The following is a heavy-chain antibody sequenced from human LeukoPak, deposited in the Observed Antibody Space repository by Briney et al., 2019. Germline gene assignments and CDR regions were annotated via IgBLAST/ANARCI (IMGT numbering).Heavy chain of an antibody. D-gene: IGHD6-13*01. CDR3: ARGARLAAVGMFDP. V-gene: IGHV4-61*02. J-gene: IGHJ5*02. CDR1: GGSISSGSYY. CDR2: IYTSGST. Sequence: SETLSLTCTVSGGSISSGSYYWSWMRQPAGKGLEWIGRIYTSGSTNYNPSLKSRVTISVDTSKNQFSLKLSSVTAADTAVYYCARGARLAAVGMFDPWGQGTLVTVSS.